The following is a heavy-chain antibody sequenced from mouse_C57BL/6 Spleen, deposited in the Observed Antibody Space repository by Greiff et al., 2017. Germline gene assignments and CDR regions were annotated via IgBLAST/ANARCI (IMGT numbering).Heavy chain of an antibody. CDR3: ARSDYGSSAYAMDY. CDR2: INPNNGGT. CDR1: GYTFTDYN. Sequence: VQLQQSGPELVKPGASVKIPCKASGYTFTDYNMDWVKQSHGKSLQWIGDINPNNGGTIYNQKFKGKATLTVDKSSSTAYMELRSLTSEDTPVYYCARSDYGSSAYAMDYWGQGTSVTVSS. V-gene: IGHV1-18*01. J-gene: IGHJ4*01. D-gene: IGHD1-1*01.